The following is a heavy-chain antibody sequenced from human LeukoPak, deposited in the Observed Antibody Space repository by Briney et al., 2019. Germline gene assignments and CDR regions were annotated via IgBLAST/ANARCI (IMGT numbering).Heavy chain of an antibody. Sequence: ASVKVSCKTSGYTFTKYLIHWVRQAPGQGLEWMGTINPNGDATNYAPRLQGGLTLTQDTSTSTVYMELRGLTPDDTAVYYCARPLFCAFDNCGYWLDPWGPGTLVTVSS. CDR1: GYTFTKYL. D-gene: IGHD1-20*01. V-gene: IGHV1-46*01. J-gene: IGHJ5*02. CDR3: ARPLFCAFDNCGYWLDP. CDR2: INPNGDAT.